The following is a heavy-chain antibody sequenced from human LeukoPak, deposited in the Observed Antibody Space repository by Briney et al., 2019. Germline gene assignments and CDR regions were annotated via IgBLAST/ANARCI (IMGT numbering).Heavy chain of an antibody. CDR2: INSDGSST. CDR1: GFTFSSYW. J-gene: IGHJ3*02. D-gene: IGHD5-24*01. Sequence: GGSLRLSCAASGFTFSSYWMHWVRQAPGKGLVWVSRINSDGSSTSYADSVKGRFTISRDNAKNSLYLQMNSLRAEDTAVYYCARDGGDGYNRGMDDAFDIWGQGTMVTVSS. V-gene: IGHV3-74*01. CDR3: ARDGGDGYNRGMDDAFDI.